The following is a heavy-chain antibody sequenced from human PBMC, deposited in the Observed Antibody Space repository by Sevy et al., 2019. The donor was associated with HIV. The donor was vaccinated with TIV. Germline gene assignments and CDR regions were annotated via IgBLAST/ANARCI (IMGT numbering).Heavy chain of an antibody. V-gene: IGHV3-11*01. CDR1: GCTFSDYY. J-gene: IGHJ6*02. D-gene: IGHD4-17*01. Sequence: GGSLRLSCAASGCTFSDYYMSWIRQAPGKGLEWISYISGSDDAIYYADSVKGRFSISRDNAKNSLYLRLTSLRPEDTAVYYCARDHVKDGDLGDYYYFAMDVWGQGTTVTVSS. CDR2: ISGSDDAI. CDR3: ARDHVKDGDLGDYYYFAMDV.